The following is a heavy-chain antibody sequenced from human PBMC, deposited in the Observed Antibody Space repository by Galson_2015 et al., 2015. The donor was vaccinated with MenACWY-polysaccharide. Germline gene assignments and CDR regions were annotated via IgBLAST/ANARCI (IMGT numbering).Heavy chain of an antibody. CDR3: AREPPYSGYARKSLDI. D-gene: IGHD5-12*01. CDR1: GASINSGGYF. J-gene: IGHJ3*02. CDR2: IYYTALT. V-gene: IGHV4-31*03. Sequence: SLTCTVSGASINSGGYFWSWIRQHPGKGLEWIGNIYYTALTDYNPSLRSRITISVDTSRNQFSLNLTSVTAADTAVYYCAREPPYSGYARKSLDIWGQGTMVTVSA.